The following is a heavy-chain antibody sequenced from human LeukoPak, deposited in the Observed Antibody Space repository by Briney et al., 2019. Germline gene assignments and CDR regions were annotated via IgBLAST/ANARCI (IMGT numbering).Heavy chain of an antibody. J-gene: IGHJ5*02. D-gene: IGHD2-21*02. Sequence: PGGSLRLSFAASGFTFSYYSMNWVRQAPGKGLEWVSSISGTSKYIFYGDSVKGRFTVSRDNANNSLYLQMDSVRADDTAVYYCAREGLTSVIGFDPWGQGTLVTVSS. V-gene: IGHV3-21*01. CDR2: ISGTSKYI. CDR1: GFTFSYYS. CDR3: AREGLTSVIGFDP.